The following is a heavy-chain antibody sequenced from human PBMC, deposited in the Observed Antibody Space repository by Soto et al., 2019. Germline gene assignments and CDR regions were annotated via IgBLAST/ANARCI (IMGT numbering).Heavy chain of an antibody. V-gene: IGHV1-2*04. J-gene: IGHJ6*02. CDR3: ARVGGGLASLGYYGMDV. CDR2: INPNSGGT. D-gene: IGHD3-10*01. CDR1: GGTFSSYY. Sequence: GASVKVSCKASGGTFSSYYIHWVRQAPGQGLEWMGWINPNSGGTNYAQRFQGWVTMTRDRSISTAYMELSRLKSDDTAVYYCARVGGGLASLGYYGMDVWGQGTTVTVSS.